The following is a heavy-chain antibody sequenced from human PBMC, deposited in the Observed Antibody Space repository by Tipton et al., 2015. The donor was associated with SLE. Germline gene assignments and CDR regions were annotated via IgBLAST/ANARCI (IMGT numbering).Heavy chain of an antibody. V-gene: IGHV4-34*01. J-gene: IGHJ4*02. CDR3: ARGDSSSWDLFDC. CDR2: INHSGST. D-gene: IGHD6-13*01. CDR1: GGSFSGYY. Sequence: TLSLTCAVYGGSFSGYYWSWIRQPPGKGLEWIGEINHSGSTNYNPSLKSRVAISVDKSKNQFSLKLSSVTAADTAVFYCARGDSSSWDLFDCWGQGTLVTVSS.